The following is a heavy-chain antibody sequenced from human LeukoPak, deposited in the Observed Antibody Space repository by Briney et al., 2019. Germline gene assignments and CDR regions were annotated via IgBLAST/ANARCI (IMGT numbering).Heavy chain of an antibody. CDR1: GFTFSSYS. D-gene: IGHD6-6*01. V-gene: IGHV3-21*01. CDR3: ARAAPDYMDV. Sequence: GGSLRLSCAASGFTFSSYSMNWVRQAPGKGLEWVSSISSSSGYIYYADSVKGRFTISRDNAKNTLYLQMNSLRAEDTAVYYCARAAPDYMDVWGKGTTVTVSS. J-gene: IGHJ6*03. CDR2: ISSSSGYI.